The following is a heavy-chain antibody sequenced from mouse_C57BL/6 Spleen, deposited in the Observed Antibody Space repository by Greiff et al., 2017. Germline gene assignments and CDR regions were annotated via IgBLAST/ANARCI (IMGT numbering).Heavy chain of an antibody. Sequence: QVQLQQPGAELVRPGSSVKLSCKASGYTFTSYWMHWVKQRPIQGLEWIGNIDPSDSETHYNQKFKDKATLTVDKSSSTAYMQLSSLTSEDSAVYYCARPSYYGSSPYAMDYWGQGTSVTVSS. D-gene: IGHD1-1*01. CDR1: GYTFTSYW. V-gene: IGHV1-52*01. CDR3: ARPSYYGSSPYAMDY. CDR2: IDPSDSET. J-gene: IGHJ4*01.